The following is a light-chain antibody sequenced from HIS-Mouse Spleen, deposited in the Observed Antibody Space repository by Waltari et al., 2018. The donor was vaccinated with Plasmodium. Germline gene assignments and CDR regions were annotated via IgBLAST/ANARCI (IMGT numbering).Light chain of an antibody. J-gene: IGKJ4*01. Sequence: DIQMTQSPSSLSASVGDRVTITCRASQSISSYLNWYQQKPGKAPKLRIDAASSLQSGVPSSFSGSGSGTDFTLTISSLQPEDFATYYCQQSYSTPPTFGGGTKVEIK. V-gene: IGKV1-39*01. CDR1: QSISSY. CDR2: AAS. CDR3: QQSYSTPPT.